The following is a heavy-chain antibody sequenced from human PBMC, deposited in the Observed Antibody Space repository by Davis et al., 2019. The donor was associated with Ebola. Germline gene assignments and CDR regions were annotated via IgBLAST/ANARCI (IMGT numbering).Heavy chain of an antibody. CDR1: GFTFSSYA. CDR2: IRYDGSNK. J-gene: IGHJ6*04. V-gene: IGHV3-30*02. CDR3: ARDALRYCSGGSCYSGVDYYYGMDV. D-gene: IGHD2-15*01. Sequence: GESLKISCAASGFTFSSYAMHWVRQGPGKGLEWVAFIRYDGSNKYYADSVKGRFTISRDNSKNTLYLQMNSLRAEDTAVYYCARDALRYCSGGSCYSGVDYYYGMDVWGKGTTVTVSS.